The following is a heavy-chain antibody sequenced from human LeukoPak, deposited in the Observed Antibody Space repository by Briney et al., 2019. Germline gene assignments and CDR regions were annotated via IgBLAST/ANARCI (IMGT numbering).Heavy chain of an antibody. J-gene: IGHJ5*02. CDR1: GFTFSSYI. D-gene: IGHD3-10*01. CDR3: AKGGGTFDP. CDR2: ISSSSGTI. Sequence: PGGSLRLSCAASGFTFSSYIMNWVRQAPGKGLEWVSSISSSSGTIYYGDSVKGRFTISRDNAKNSVYLQMNSLRAEDTAVYYCAKGGGTFDPWGQGTLVTVSS. V-gene: IGHV3-48*01.